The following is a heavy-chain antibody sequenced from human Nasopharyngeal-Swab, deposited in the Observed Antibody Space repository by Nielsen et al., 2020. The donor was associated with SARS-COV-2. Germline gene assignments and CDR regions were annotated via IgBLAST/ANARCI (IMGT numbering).Heavy chain of an antibody. J-gene: IGHJ6*02. CDR1: GFTFSSYA. CDR2: ISGSGGST. Sequence: GGSLRLSCAASGFTFSSYAMSWVRQAPGKGLEWVSAISGSGGSTYYADSVKGRFTISRDNPKNTLYLQMNSLRAEDTAVYYCAKGGGYSYYYGMDVWGQGTTVTVSS. V-gene: IGHV3-23*01. CDR3: AKGGGYSYYYGMDV. D-gene: IGHD5-18*01.